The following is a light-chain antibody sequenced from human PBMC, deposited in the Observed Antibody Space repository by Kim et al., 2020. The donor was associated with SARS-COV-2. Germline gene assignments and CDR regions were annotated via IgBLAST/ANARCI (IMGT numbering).Light chain of an antibody. Sequence: EIVMTQSPPTLSVSPGDRATLSCRASQDITNSLAWYQQKPGQAPRLLIYGATTRATGVPVRFSGRQSGTEFTLTISSLQSEDFAVYYCQQYRTWHLFGPGTKLEIK. CDR3: QQYRTWHL. J-gene: IGKJ2*01. CDR1: QDITNS. CDR2: GAT. V-gene: IGKV3-15*01.